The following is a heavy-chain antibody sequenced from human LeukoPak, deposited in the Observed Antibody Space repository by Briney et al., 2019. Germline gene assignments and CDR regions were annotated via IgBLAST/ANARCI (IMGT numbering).Heavy chain of an antibody. J-gene: IGHJ4*02. CDR1: GYTLTELS. CDR3: ATAYIAAADTGIDY. V-gene: IGHV1-24*01. CDR2: FDPEDGET. D-gene: IGHD6-13*01. Sequence: GASVTVSCTVSGYTLTELSMHWVRQAPGKGLEWMGGFDPEDGETIYAQKFQGRVTMTEDTSTDTAYMELSSLRSEDTAVYYCATAYIAAADTGIDYWGQGTLVTVPS.